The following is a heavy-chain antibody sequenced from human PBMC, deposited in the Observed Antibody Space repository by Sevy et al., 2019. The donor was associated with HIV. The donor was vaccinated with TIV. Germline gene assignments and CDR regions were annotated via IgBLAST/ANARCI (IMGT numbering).Heavy chain of an antibody. J-gene: IGHJ6*02. CDR2: IYSGGST. V-gene: IGHV3-53*01. Sequence: GGSLRLSCAASGFTVSSNYMSWVRQAPGKGPEWVSIIYSGGSTYYADSVKGRFTISRDNSKNTLYLQMNGLGAEDTAVYYCARDTGGNRYGMDVWGQGTRVTVSS. CDR3: ARDTGGNRYGMDV. D-gene: IGHD2-15*01. CDR1: GFTVSSNY.